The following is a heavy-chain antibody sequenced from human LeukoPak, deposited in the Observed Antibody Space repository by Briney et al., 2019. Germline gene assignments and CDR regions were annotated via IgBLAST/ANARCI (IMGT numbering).Heavy chain of an antibody. CDR1: GYTFTGYY. D-gene: IGHD2-15*01. J-gene: IGHJ5*02. CDR2: INPNSGGT. CDR3: ARVPKLAAIRSISFDP. V-gene: IGHV1-2*02. Sequence: ASVKVSCKASGYTFTGYYMHWVRQAPGQGLGWMGWINPNSGGTNYAQKFQGRVTMTRDTSISTAYMELSRLRSDDTAVYYCARVPKLAAIRSISFDPWGQGTLVTVSS.